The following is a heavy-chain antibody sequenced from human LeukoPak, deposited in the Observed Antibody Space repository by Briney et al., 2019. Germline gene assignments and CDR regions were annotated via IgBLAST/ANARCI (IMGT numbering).Heavy chain of an antibody. CDR2: ISGSGGST. D-gene: IGHD6-13*01. CDR1: GFTFSSYA. J-gene: IGHJ4*02. Sequence: GGSLRLSCAASGFTFSSYAMSWVRQAPGKGVEWVSAISGSGGSTYYADSVKGRFTISRDNSKNTLYLQMNSLRAEDTAVYYCAEGSVQYSSSWYYFDYWGQGTLVTVSS. CDR3: AEGSVQYSSSWYYFDY. V-gene: IGHV3-23*01.